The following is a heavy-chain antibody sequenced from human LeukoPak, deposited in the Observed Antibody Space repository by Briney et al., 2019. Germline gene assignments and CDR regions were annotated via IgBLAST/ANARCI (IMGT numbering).Heavy chain of an antibody. CDR1: GFTFNNAW. CDR2: IKSKGDGGTT. CDR3: AKDQRGRFFGSYSV. V-gene: IGHV3-15*01. Sequence: GGSLRLSCAASGFTFNNAWMSWVRQAPGKGLEWVGRIKSKGDGGTTDYATPVKGRFTISRDNSKNTLYLQMNSLRAEDTAVYYCAKDQRGRFFGSYSVWGQGTLVTVSS. J-gene: IGHJ4*02. D-gene: IGHD1-26*01.